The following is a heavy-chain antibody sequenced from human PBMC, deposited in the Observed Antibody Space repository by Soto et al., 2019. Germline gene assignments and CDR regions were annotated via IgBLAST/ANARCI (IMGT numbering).Heavy chain of an antibody. CDR1: GYTFTSYG. Sequence: ASVKVSCKASGYTFTSYGISWVRQAPGQGLEWMGWISAYNGNTNYAQKLQGRVTISVDTSKNQFSLKLSSVTAADTAVYYCASSEDDYIWGSYRYYYFDYWGQGTLVTVSS. J-gene: IGHJ4*02. CDR3: ASSEDDYIWGSYRYYYFDY. CDR2: ISAYNGNT. D-gene: IGHD3-16*02. V-gene: IGHV1-18*01.